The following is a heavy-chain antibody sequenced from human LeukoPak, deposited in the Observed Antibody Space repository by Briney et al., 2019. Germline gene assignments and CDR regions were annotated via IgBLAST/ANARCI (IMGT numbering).Heavy chain of an antibody. V-gene: IGHV3-30*02. J-gene: IGHJ3*02. Sequence: TGGSLRLSCAASGFTFSSYGMHWVRQAPGKGLEWVAFIRYDGSNKYYADSVKGRFTISRDNSKNTLYLQMNSLRAEDTAVYYCAKESIVVVVAATHRAFDIWGQGTMVTTSS. CDR3: AKESIVVVVAATHRAFDI. CDR1: GFTFSSYG. CDR2: IRYDGSNK. D-gene: IGHD2-15*01.